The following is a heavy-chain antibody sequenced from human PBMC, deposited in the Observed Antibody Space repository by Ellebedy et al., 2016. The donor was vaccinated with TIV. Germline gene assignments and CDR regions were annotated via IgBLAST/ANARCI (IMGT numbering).Heavy chain of an antibody. CDR1: GYTFTTYD. Sequence: AASVKVSCKASGYTFTTYDINWVRQATGQGLEWMGWMDPSSGKTGYAQKFQGRVTMTRDAYINTAYMELGSLKSEDTAVYYCARNPSETGWCDPWGQGTLVTVSS. D-gene: IGHD1-14*01. CDR3: ARNPSETGWCDP. J-gene: IGHJ5*02. V-gene: IGHV1-8*01. CDR2: MDPSSGKT.